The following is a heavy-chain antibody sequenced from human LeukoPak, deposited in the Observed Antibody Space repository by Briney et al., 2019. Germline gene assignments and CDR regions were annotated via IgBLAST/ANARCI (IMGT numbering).Heavy chain of an antibody. Sequence: SETLSLTCAVYGGSFSGYYWSWIRQPPGKGLEWIGEINHSGSTNYNPSLKSRVTISVDTSKNQFSLKLSSVTAADTAVYYCARGGPPRWFDPWGQGTLVTVSS. J-gene: IGHJ5*02. CDR2: INHSGST. CDR3: ARGGPPRWFDP. V-gene: IGHV4-34*01. CDR1: GGSFSGYY.